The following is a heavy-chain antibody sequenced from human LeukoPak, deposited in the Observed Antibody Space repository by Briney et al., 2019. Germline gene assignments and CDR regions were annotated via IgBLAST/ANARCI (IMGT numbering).Heavy chain of an antibody. D-gene: IGHD3-3*01. CDR1: GVTFITCS. Sequence: GSLRLSCTASGVTFITCSMNWVRQTPEKGLVWVSSISGSGGSTYYAESVKGRFSISRDNSKKMMFLQMNSLRADDTAVYYCAKGGQNFDFWRFDYWGQGIQVTVSS. J-gene: IGHJ4*02. CDR3: AKGGQNFDFWRFDY. V-gene: IGHV3-23*01. CDR2: ISGSGGST.